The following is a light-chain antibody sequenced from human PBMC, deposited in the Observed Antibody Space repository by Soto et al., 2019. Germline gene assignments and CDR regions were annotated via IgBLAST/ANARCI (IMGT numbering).Light chain of an antibody. Sequence: QAVVTQPPSVCGAPGQRVTISCTGSSSNIGAGYDVHWYQQLPGTAPKLLIYGNNNRPSGVPDRFSGSKSGTSASLAITGLQAEDEADYYCQSYDSSLSGSVFGGGTQLTVL. CDR3: QSYDSSLSGSV. J-gene: IGLJ7*01. V-gene: IGLV1-40*01. CDR1: SSNIGAGYD. CDR2: GNN.